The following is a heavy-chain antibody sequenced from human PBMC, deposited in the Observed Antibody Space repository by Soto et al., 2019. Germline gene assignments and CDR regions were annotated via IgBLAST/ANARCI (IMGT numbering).Heavy chain of an antibody. Sequence: PSETLSLTCTVSGGSISSYYWSWIRQPPGKGLEWIGYIYYSGSTNYNPSLKSRVTISVDTSKNQFSLKLSSVTAADTAVYYCARSVVVTAINWFDPWGQGTLVTV. V-gene: IGHV4-59*01. J-gene: IGHJ5*02. CDR1: GGSISSYY. CDR3: ARSVVVTAINWFDP. D-gene: IGHD2-21*02. CDR2: IYYSGST.